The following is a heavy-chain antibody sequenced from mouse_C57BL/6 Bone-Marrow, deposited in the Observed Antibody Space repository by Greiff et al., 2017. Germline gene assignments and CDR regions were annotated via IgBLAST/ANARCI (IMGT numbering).Heavy chain of an antibody. Sequence: VQLKQSGAEPVRPGALVKLFCTASGFNIKDDHMHWVKQRPEQGLEGIGWIDPENGDTEHASKFQGKATITADTSSSTAYLQLSSLTSEDTAVYYGTTKWTAQATDYWGQGTTLTVSS. CDR1: GFNIKDDH. D-gene: IGHD3-2*02. CDR2: IDPENGDT. CDR3: TTKWTAQATDY. J-gene: IGHJ2*01. V-gene: IGHV14-4*01.